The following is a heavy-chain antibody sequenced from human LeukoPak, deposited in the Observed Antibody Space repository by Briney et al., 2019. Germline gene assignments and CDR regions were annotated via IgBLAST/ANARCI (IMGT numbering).Heavy chain of an antibody. CDR2: IWYDGNNK. Sequence: GRSLRLSCAASGFSFSSYGMHWVRQAPGKGLEWVAVIWYDGNNKYYVDSVKSRFTISRDNSKNTLYLQMNSLRAEDTAVYYCARGSGNYYNRLDYWGQGTLVTVSS. CDR3: ARGSGNYYNRLDY. D-gene: IGHD1-26*01. CDR1: GFSFSSYG. J-gene: IGHJ4*02. V-gene: IGHV3-33*01.